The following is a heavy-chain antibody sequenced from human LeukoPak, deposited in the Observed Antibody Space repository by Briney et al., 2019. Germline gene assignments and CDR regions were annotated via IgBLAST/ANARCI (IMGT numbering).Heavy chain of an antibody. V-gene: IGHV3-11*01. Sequence: PGGSLRLSCAASGFTFSDYYMTWIRQAPGKGLEWVSYISSSGSTIYYADSVKGRFTISRDNARNSLYPQMNSLRAEDTAVYYCAREKEGSGRYYYYYYGMDVWGQGTTVTVSS. CDR1: GFTFSDYY. CDR2: ISSSGSTI. D-gene: IGHD3-3*01. J-gene: IGHJ6*02. CDR3: AREKEGSGRYYYYYYGMDV.